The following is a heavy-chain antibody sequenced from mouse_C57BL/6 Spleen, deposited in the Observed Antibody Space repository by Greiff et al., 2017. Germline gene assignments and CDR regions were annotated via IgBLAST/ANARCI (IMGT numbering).Heavy chain of an antibody. CDR3: TNYDYDVFAY. V-gene: IGHV14-4*01. CDR2: IDPENGDT. CDR1: GFNIKDDY. J-gene: IGHJ3*01. D-gene: IGHD2-4*01. Sequence: EVQLKQSGAELVRPGASVKLSCTASGFNIKDDYMHWVKQRPEQGLEWIGWIDPENGDTEYASKFQGKATITADTSSNTAYLQLSSLTSEDTAVYYCTNYDYDVFAYWGQGTLVTVSA.